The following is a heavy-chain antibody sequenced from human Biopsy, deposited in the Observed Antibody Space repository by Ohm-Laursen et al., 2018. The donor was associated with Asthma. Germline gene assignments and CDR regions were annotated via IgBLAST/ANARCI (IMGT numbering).Heavy chain of an antibody. V-gene: IGHV1-69*15. Sequence: SSVKASCKDSGGTFSSNSINWVRQAPGQGLEWMGRIIPIFGPTNYAQKFQGRVTISADDSTSTAYMELSSLSSEDTALYYCARGPEYVRSSGALDYWGQGTLVTVSS. J-gene: IGHJ4*02. CDR3: ARGPEYVRSSGALDY. D-gene: IGHD2-2*01. CDR1: GGTFSSNS. CDR2: IIPIFGPT.